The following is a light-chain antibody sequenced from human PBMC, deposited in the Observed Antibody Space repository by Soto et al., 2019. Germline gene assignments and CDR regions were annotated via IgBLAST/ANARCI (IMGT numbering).Light chain of an antibody. CDR1: QSISSY. Sequence: DIELTQSPCTLSSSAGDRDTLTCRASQSISSYLAWYQQKPGQAPSLLIYDASSRATGVPYRFSATGSGTDFSLTIMSLQPEDFAMYYCQQCNDTPLSFGGGTKVDIK. CDR3: QQCNDTPLS. CDR2: DAS. V-gene: IGKV3-11*01. J-gene: IGKJ4*01.